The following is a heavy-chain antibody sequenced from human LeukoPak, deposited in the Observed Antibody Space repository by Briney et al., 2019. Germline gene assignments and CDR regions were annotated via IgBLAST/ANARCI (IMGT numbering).Heavy chain of an antibody. CDR2: IKQDGSEK. CDR3: ARDRYDILTAHDY. J-gene: IGHJ4*02. Sequence: PGGSLRLSCAASGFTFSSYWMSWVRQAPGKGLEWVANIKQDGSEKYYVDSVKGRFTISRDNAKNSLYLQMNSLRAEDTAVYYCARDRYDILTAHDYWGQGTLVTVSS. CDR1: GFTFSSYW. D-gene: IGHD3-9*01. V-gene: IGHV3-7*01.